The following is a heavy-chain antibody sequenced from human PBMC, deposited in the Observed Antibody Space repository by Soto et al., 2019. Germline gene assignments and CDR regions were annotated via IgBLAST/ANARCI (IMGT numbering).Heavy chain of an antibody. CDR2: ISAYNGNT. CDR3: ARGAGYSSSWARYLDAFDI. CDR1: GYTFTSYG. J-gene: IGHJ3*02. D-gene: IGHD6-13*01. V-gene: IGHV1-18*01. Sequence: ASVKVSFKASGYTFTSYGISWVRQAPGQGLEWMGWISAYNGNTNYAQKLQGRVTMTTDTSTSTAYMELRSLRSDDTAVYYCARGAGYSSSWARYLDAFDIWGQGTMVTVSS.